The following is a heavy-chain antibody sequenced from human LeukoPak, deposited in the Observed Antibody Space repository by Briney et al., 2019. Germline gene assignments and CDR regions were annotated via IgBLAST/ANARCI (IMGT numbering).Heavy chain of an antibody. D-gene: IGHD2-21*01. CDR3: ARRQGGGCFDY. Sequence: SETLSLTCTVSGGSITSSNYYWGWIRQPPGKGLEWIATIHYTEITYYHPSLKSRVTISVDTSKNHFSLKLSSVTATDTAVYFCARRQGGGCFDYWGQGTLVSVSS. CDR2: IHYTEIT. CDR1: GGSITSSNYY. J-gene: IGHJ4*02. V-gene: IGHV4-39*01.